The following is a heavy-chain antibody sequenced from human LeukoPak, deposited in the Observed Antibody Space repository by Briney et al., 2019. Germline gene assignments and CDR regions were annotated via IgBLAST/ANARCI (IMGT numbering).Heavy chain of an antibody. V-gene: IGHV1-2*02. Sequence: ASVNVSCKASGYTFTGYYMHWVRQAPGQGLEWMGWINPNSGGTNYAQKFQGRVTMTRDTSISTAYMELSRLRSDDTAVYYCARMYYGSGALSDYWGQGTLVTVSS. CDR3: ARMYYGSGALSDY. D-gene: IGHD3-10*01. CDR2: INPNSGGT. CDR1: GYTFTGYY. J-gene: IGHJ4*02.